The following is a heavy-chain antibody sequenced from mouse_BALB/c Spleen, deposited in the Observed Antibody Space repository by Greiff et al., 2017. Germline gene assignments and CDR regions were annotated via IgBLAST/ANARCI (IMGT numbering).Heavy chain of an antibody. V-gene: IGHV5-9-4*01. J-gene: IGHJ2*01. CDR1: GFTFSSYA. Sequence: EVHLVESGGGLVKPGGSLKLSCAASGFTFSSYAMSWVRQSPEKRLEWVAEISSGGSYTYYPDTVTGRFTISRDNAKNTLYLEMSSLRSEDTAMYYCARGITTATGLNYWGQGTTLTVSS. D-gene: IGHD1-2*01. CDR2: ISSGGSYT. CDR3: ARGITTATGLNY.